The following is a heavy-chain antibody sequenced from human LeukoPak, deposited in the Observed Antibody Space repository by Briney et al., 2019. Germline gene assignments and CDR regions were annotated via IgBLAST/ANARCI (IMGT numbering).Heavy chain of an antibody. V-gene: IGHV5-51*01. CDR2: IYPGDSDT. CDR1: GYSFTSYW. CDR3: AVMRDCSSTSCYGYFDY. J-gene: IGHJ4*02. D-gene: IGHD2-2*01. Sequence: GESLKISFKGSGYSFTSYWIGWVRQMPGKGLEWMGIIYPGDSDTRYSPSFQGQVTISADKSISTAYLQWSSLKASDTAMYYCAVMRDCSSTSCYGYFDYWGQGTLVTVSS.